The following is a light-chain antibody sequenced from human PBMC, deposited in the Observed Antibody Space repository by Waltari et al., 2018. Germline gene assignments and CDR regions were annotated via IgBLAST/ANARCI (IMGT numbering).Light chain of an antibody. V-gene: IGLV3-25*03. CDR3: QLADSTVTYV. CDR2: KDT. Sequence: SHELTQPPSVSVSPGQTARITCSGATVSKQYVNWYQHKPGQAPVLLIYKDTERPSGIPDRFSGSSSGTSVTLTISGVQAEDEADYYCQLADSTVTYVFGPGTKVIVL. CDR1: TVSKQY. J-gene: IGLJ1*01.